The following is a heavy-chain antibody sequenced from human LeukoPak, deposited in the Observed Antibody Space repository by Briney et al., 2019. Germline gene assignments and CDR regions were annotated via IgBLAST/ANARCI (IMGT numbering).Heavy chain of an antibody. CDR3: ARGGIPAAISMNWFDP. D-gene: IGHD2-2*01. Sequence: PSETLSLTCTVSGGSSSSYYWSWIRQPAGKGREWIGRIYTSGNTSYNPSFKSRVTMSVDTSKNQFSLKLISVTAADTAVYYCARGGIPAAISMNWFDPWGQGTLVTVSS. V-gene: IGHV4-4*07. CDR2: IYTSGNT. CDR1: GGSSSSYY. J-gene: IGHJ5*02.